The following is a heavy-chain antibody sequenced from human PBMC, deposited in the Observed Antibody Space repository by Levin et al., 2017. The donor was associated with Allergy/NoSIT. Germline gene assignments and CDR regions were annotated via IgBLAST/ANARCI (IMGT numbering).Heavy chain of an antibody. V-gene: IGHV4-31*03. CDR2: INDGGNT. Sequence: SCTVSGGYISSGGYYWTWIRQNPGEGLEWIGYINDGGNTIYTSSLKSRVSISVDTSKNHFSLNLASVTAADTAVYFCARSRLNYFDSWGHGTLVTVSS. CDR3: ARSRLNYFDS. CDR1: GGYISSGGYY. J-gene: IGHJ5*01. D-gene: IGHD1-7*01.